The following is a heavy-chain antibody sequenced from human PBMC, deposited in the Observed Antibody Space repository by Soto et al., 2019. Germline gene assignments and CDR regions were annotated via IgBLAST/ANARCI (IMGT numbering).Heavy chain of an antibody. CDR3: ARESRLNYDILTGAPNYYYYYYMDV. D-gene: IGHD3-9*01. CDR2: IWYDGSNK. V-gene: IGHV3-33*01. J-gene: IGHJ6*03. Sequence: GGSLRLSCAASGFTFSSYGMHWVRQAPGKGLEWVAVIWYDGSNKYYADSVKGRFTISRDNSKNTLYLQMNSLRAEDTAVYYCARESRLNYDILTGAPNYYYYYYMDVWGKGTTVTVSS. CDR1: GFTFSSYG.